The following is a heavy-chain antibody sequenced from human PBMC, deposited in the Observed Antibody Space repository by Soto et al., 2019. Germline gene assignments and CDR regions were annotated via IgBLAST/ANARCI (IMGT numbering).Heavy chain of an antibody. D-gene: IGHD3-22*01. J-gene: IGHJ3*02. Sequence: PGGSLRLSCTASGFTFGDYAMSWVRQAPGKGLEWVGFIRSKAYGGTTEYAASVKGRFTISRDDSKSIAYLQMNSLKTEDTAVYYCTRDPSYESSALAASDIWGQGTMVTVSS. V-gene: IGHV3-49*04. CDR1: GFTFGDYA. CDR2: IRSKAYGGTT. CDR3: TRDPSYESSALAASDI.